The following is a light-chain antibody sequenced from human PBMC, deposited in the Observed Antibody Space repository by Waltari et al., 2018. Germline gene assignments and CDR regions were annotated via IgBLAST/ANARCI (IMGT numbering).Light chain of an antibody. CDR3: ATWDGSLNGPV. J-gene: IGLJ2*01. CDR1: DSNIVSYA. CDR2: ANN. V-gene: IGLV1-44*01. Sequence: QSVLTQPPSASGTPGQRVTISCSGSDSNIVSYAIGWYQQFPGMAPRLLIFANNPRPSGVPGRFPGSKSGTSASLAISGLQTEDEAEYYCATWDGSLNGPVFGGGTKLTVL.